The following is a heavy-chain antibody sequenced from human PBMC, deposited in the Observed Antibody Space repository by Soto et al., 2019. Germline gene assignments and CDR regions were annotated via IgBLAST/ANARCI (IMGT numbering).Heavy chain of an antibody. D-gene: IGHD2-2*01. CDR1: GYTFTSYG. CDR2: ISGYNGNT. CDR3: ARDTSWSGYPPILGDY. Sequence: GASVKVSCTASGYTFTSYGIRWVRQAPGQGLEWMGWISGYNGNTNYAQKLQGRVTMNTDTSTSTAYMELRSLRSDDTAVYYCARDTSWSGYPPILGDYWGQGTLVTAS. V-gene: IGHV1-18*04. J-gene: IGHJ4*02.